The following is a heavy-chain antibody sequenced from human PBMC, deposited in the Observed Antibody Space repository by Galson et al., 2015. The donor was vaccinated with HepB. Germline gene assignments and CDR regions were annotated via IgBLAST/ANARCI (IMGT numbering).Heavy chain of an antibody. J-gene: IGHJ4*02. D-gene: IGHD4-11*01. Sequence: SLRLSCAASGFIFNNYAMHWVRRAPGKGLEWVAVISSDGSKKYYADSMKGQFAISRDNSTNTLYLQMNSLRIEDTAIYYCAKEARAYSNYGVDYWGQGTLVTVSS. V-gene: IGHV3-30*18. CDR1: GFIFNNYA. CDR2: ISSDGSKK. CDR3: AKEARAYSNYGVDY.